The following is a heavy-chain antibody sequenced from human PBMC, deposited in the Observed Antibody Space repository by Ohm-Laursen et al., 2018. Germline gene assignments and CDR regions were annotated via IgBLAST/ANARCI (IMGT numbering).Heavy chain of an antibody. J-gene: IGHJ6*02. D-gene: IGHD1-1*01. V-gene: IGHV3-23*01. Sequence: SLRLSCAAAGFTFSSYAMSWVRQAPGKGLEWVSAISSGGGGTYYADSVKGRFTISRDTSKNTLYLQMNSLRAEDTAVYYCAKRSGTTGFCMDVWGQGTTVTVSS. CDR3: AKRSGTTGFCMDV. CDR1: GFTFSSYA. CDR2: ISSGGGGT.